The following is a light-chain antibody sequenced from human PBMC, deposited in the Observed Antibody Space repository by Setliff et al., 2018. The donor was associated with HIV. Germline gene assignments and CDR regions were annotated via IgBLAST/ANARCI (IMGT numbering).Light chain of an antibody. CDR3: SSSTSSSTPV. V-gene: IGLV2-14*03. Sequence: QSALAQPASVSGSPGQSITISCTGTSSDVGGYNYVSWYQQHPGKAPKLMIYDVSNRPSGVSNRFSGSKSGNTASLTISGLQAEDEAAYYCSSSTSSSTPVFGTGTKVTVL. J-gene: IGLJ1*01. CDR1: SSDVGGYNY. CDR2: DVS.